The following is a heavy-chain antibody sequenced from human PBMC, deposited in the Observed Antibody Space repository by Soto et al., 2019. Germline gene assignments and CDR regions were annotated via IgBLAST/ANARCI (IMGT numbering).Heavy chain of an antibody. Sequence: WVRQPPGKGLEWVANMDQDGSETYYVDSVRGRFTVSRDNTKNSLYLQMNSLRVEDTAVYYCVCGGNFFIYWGQGTLVTVSP. CDR2: MDQDGSET. CDR3: VCGGNFFIY. D-gene: IGHD3-16*01. J-gene: IGHJ4*02. V-gene: IGHV3-7*01.